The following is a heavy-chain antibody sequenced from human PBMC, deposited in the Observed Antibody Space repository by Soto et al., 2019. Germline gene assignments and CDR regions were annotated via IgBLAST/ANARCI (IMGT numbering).Heavy chain of an antibody. V-gene: IGHV4-31*03. CDR3: AREGAAAGSENWFDP. CDR2: IYYSGST. CDR1: GGSISSGGYY. Sequence: QVQLQESGPGLVKPSQTLSLTCTVSGGSISSGGYYWSWIRQHPGKGLEWIGYIYYSGSTYYNPSLRSRVTISVDTSKNQFSLKLSSVTAADTAVYYCAREGAAAGSENWFDPWSQGTLVTVSS. J-gene: IGHJ5*02. D-gene: IGHD6-13*01.